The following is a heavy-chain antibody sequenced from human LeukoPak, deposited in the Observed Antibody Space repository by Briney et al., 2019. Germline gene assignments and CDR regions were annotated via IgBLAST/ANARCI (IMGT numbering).Heavy chain of an antibody. CDR1: GGSISSSSYY. V-gene: IGHV4-39*07. D-gene: IGHD1-14*01. Sequence: SETLSLTCTVSGGSISSSSYYWGWIRQPPGKGLEWIGSIYYSGSTYYNPSLKSRGTISVDTSKNQFSLKLSSVTAADTAVYYCGRDRNMDDHPEFDFWGQGTLVTVSS. CDR3: GRDRNMDDHPEFDF. CDR2: IYYSGST. J-gene: IGHJ4*02.